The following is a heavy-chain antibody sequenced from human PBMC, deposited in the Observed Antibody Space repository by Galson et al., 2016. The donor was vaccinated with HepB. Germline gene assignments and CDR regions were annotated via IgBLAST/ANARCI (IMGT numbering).Heavy chain of an antibody. V-gene: IGHV1-18*01. Sequence: SVKVSCKASGYTFTRYGISWVRQAPGQGLEWMGWISAYKGDTNYAQSLQGRVTVTTDTSTSTAYMELRNLRSDDTAVYYCARVGNYVPMIFEYFGQGTLVTVSS. CDR3: ARVGNYVPMIFEY. CDR1: GYTFTRYG. J-gene: IGHJ4*02. CDR2: ISAYKGDT. D-gene: IGHD1-7*01.